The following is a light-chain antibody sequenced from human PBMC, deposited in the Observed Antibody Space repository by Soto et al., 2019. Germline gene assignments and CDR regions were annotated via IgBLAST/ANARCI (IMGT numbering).Light chain of an antibody. Sequence: QSALTQPRSVSGSPGQSFTISCTGTSSDVGGYNYVSWYQQHPGKAPKLMVYDVNKWPSGVPDRFSGSKSVNAASLTISGLQVEDEAYYHYCAYAGSHTPWVFGGGTKLTVL. CDR3: CAYAGSHTPWV. CDR2: DVN. J-gene: IGLJ3*02. CDR1: SSDVGGYNY. V-gene: IGLV2-11*01.